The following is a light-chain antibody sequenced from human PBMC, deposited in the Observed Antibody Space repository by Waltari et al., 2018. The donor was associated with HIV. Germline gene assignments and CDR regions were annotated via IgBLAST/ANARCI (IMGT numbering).Light chain of an antibody. CDR1: DLRNKY. J-gene: IGLJ3*02. CDR3: QMWDTSAVL. Sequence: SHELTQPPSLSVSPGQTASISCSGDDLRNKYVCWYQQKSGQSPVLVIYQDAKRPSGIPDRFSGSNSGNTATLTITGTQAVDEADYFCQMWDTSAVLFGGGTRLTVL. CDR2: QDA. V-gene: IGLV3-1*01.